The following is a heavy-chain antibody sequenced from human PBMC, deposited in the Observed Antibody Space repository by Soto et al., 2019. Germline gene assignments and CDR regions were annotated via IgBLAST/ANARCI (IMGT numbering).Heavy chain of an antibody. D-gene: IGHD6-19*01. CDR1: GFTFSSYG. V-gene: IGHV3-30*18. Sequence: QVQLVESGGGVVQPGRSLRLSCAASGFTFSSYGMHWVRQAPGKGLEWVTVISYDGSNKYYADSVKGRFTISRDNSKNTLYLHMNSLRAEETAVYYCAKDRPQYSSGWYYFDYWGQGTLVTVSS. CDR2: ISYDGSNK. J-gene: IGHJ4*02. CDR3: AKDRPQYSSGWYYFDY.